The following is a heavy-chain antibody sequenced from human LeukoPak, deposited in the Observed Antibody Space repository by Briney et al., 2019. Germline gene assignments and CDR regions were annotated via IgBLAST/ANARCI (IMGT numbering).Heavy chain of an antibody. J-gene: IGHJ4*02. V-gene: IGHV1-3*01. CDR2: IIVGNGNT. Sequence: ASVKVSCKASGYTFTSYAMHWVRQAPGQRLEWMGWIIVGNGNTKYSQKLQGRVTSTRDTSISTAYMELSRLRSDDTAVYYCANDAGIAAPPERVHFDYWGQGTLVTVSS. CDR1: GYTFTSYA. CDR3: ANDAGIAAPPERVHFDY. D-gene: IGHD6-6*01.